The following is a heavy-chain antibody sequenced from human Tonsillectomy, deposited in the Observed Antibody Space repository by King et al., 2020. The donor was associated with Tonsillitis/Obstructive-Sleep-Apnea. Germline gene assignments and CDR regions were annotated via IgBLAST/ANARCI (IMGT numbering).Heavy chain of an antibody. Sequence: VQLQQWGAGLLKPSETLSLPCAVYGGSFSNHYWSWIRQPPGKGLEWIGEINHSGDTNFNPSLKSRVTISVDTSKKQFSLKLSSVTAADTAVYYCARVTDESGNYYYYYYMDVWGKGATVTVSS. D-gene: IGHD3-16*01. CDR3: ARVTDESGNYYYYYYMDV. CDR1: GGSFSNHY. CDR2: INHSGDT. J-gene: IGHJ6*03. V-gene: IGHV4-34*01.